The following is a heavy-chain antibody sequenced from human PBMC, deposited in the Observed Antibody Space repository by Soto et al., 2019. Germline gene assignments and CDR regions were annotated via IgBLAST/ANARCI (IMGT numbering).Heavy chain of an antibody. J-gene: IGHJ4*02. Sequence: EVYLVESGGGLVKPGGSLRLSCVASGFTLTNAWMSWVRQAPGKGLEWVGRIKRKTDGGTPDYAAPVKGRFTISRDDSENTMSLQMNSLKIEDTGIYYCTTVXGVEPPAWRWGRGTLVTVSS. V-gene: IGHV3-15*01. CDR1: GFTLTNAW. CDR3: TTVXGVEPPAWR. CDR2: IKRKTDGGTP. D-gene: IGHD1-26*01.